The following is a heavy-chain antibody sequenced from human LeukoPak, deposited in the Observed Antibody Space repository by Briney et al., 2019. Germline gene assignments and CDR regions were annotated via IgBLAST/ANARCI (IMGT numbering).Heavy chain of an antibody. Sequence: SETLSLTCIVSGFSISIGYYWGWIRQPPGKGLECIGTIYHTGTTYYNPSLKSRVSISVDTSKNQFSLKLTSVTAADTAVYYCARAPEYGLYYFDYWGQGTLVTVSS. CDR1: GFSISIGYY. CDR3: ARAPEYGLYYFDY. CDR2: IYHTGTT. J-gene: IGHJ4*02. D-gene: IGHD1-14*01. V-gene: IGHV4-38-2*02.